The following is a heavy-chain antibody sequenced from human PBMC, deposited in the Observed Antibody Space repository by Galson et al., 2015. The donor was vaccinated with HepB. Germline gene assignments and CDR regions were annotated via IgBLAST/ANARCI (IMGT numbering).Heavy chain of an antibody. CDR2: ITDTGGGT. J-gene: IGHJ4*02. Sequence: SLRLSCAGSGFTFANHAMSWVRQAPGKGLEWVAAITDTGGGTYHADSVKGRFTISRDDSKNTLYLQMNSLRAEDTAVYYCAKDSPVLTFDYWGRGALVTVSS. D-gene: IGHD2-8*01. V-gene: IGHV3-23*01. CDR1: GFTFANHA. CDR3: AKDSPVLTFDY.